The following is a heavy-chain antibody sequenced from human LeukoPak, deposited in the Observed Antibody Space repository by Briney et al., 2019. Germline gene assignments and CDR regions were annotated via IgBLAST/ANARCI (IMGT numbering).Heavy chain of an antibody. V-gene: IGHV1-2*02. J-gene: IGHJ4*02. D-gene: IGHD4-23*01. Sequence: GSVQGSCHASGCPFPCYYMHWVRQAPGQGLEWMGWVNPNSGGTNNAQKFQGRVTMTRDTSISTAYMELSRLISDDTAAYYCASGRAYGGDGAAFDYWGQGTLVTVSS. CDR3: ASGRAYGGDGAAFDY. CDR2: VNPNSGGT. CDR1: GCPFPCYY.